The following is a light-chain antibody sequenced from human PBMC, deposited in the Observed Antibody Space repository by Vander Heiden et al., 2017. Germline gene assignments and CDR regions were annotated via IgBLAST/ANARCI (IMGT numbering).Light chain of an antibody. CDR1: QSISSY. V-gene: IGKV1-39*01. CDR3: QQSYSTPYT. J-gene: IGKJ2*01. CDR2: AAS. Sequence: DIQMTQSPSSLSASVGDRVTITCRASQSISSYLNWYQQKPGKAPKLLIYAASSLQSGVPSRFSGSGSGTDFTLTISSLQPEDFATYYCQQSYSTPYTFGPGTKLGIK.